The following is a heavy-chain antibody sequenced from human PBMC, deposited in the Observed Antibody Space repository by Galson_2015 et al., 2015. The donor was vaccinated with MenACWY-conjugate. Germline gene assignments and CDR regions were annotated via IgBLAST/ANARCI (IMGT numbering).Heavy chain of an antibody. D-gene: IGHD3-22*01. CDR2: IYYSGST. V-gene: IGHV4-59*01. Sequence: ETLSLTCTISGGSISSYYWSWIRPPPGKGLEWIGYIYYSGSTNYNPSLKSRVTISVDTSKNQFSLKLSSVTAADTAVHYCARDRVIYDSSGYSQTYGMDVWGQGTTVTVSS. J-gene: IGHJ6*02. CDR1: GGSISSYY. CDR3: ARDRVIYDSSGYSQTYGMDV.